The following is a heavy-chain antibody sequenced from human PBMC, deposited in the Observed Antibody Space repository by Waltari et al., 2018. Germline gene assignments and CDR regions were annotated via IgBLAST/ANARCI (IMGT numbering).Heavy chain of an antibody. CDR3: ARAPSSIAPHYFFDY. Sequence: QVQLQESGPGLVKPSQTLSLTCTVSGDSIRSGNYSWSWIRQPPGLGLEWLAYISHSGSTDYNPSLKSRLFISLDTSNNHFSLKLSSVTAADTAVYYCARAPSSIAPHYFFDYWGQGTLVTVSS. CDR1: GDSIRSGNYS. CDR2: ISHSGST. V-gene: IGHV4-30-4*08. D-gene: IGHD6-6*01. J-gene: IGHJ4*02.